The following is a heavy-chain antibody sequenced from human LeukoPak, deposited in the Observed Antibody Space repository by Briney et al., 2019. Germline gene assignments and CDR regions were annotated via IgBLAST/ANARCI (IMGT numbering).Heavy chain of an antibody. V-gene: IGHV3-23*01. CDR1: GFTFSSYA. Sequence: GGSLRLSCAASGFTFSSYAMSWVRQAPGKGLERVSAISGSGGSTYYADSVKGRFTISRDNSKNTLYLQMNSLRAEDTAVYYCAKSLGGPSSTSCYSYGMDVWGQGTTVTVSS. CDR3: AKSLGGPSSTSCYSYGMDV. D-gene: IGHD2-2*02. J-gene: IGHJ6*02. CDR2: ISGSGGST.